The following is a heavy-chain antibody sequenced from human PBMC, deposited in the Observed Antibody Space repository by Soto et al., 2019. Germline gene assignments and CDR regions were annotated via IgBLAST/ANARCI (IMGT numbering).Heavy chain of an antibody. D-gene: IGHD6-13*01. CDR3: ARGHIPNIAAAGTYFDY. V-gene: IGHV1-69*01. J-gene: IGHJ4*02. Sequence: QVQLVQSGAEVKKPGSSVKVSCKASGGTFSSYAISWVRQAPGQGLEWMGGIIPIFGTANYAQKFQGRVTITADESTSTAYKEQSSLRSEDTAVYYCARGHIPNIAAAGTYFDYLGQGTPVTVSS. CDR1: GGTFSSYA. CDR2: IIPIFGTA.